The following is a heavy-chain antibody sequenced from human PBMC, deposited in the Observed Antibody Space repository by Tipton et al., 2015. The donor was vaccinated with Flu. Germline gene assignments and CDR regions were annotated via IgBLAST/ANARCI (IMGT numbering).Heavy chain of an antibody. J-gene: IGHJ4*02. D-gene: IGHD3-22*01. CDR2: IYYSGTT. Sequence: LRLSCTVSGGSISTSTYYWGWIRQPPGKGLEWIGNIYYSGTTYLSPSLKSRVTISVDTSKNQFSLKLSSVIAADTAVYYCARRYYDSSGPLDYWGQGTLVTASS. CDR3: ARRYYDSSGPLDY. CDR1: GGSISTSTYY. V-gene: IGHV4-39*07.